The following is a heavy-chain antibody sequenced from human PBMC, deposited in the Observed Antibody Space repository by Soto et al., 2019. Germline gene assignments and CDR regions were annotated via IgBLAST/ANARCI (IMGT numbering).Heavy chain of an antibody. D-gene: IGHD6-19*01. J-gene: IGHJ3*02. CDR1: GYSFTSYW. CDR2: IYPGDSDT. V-gene: IGHV5-51*01. CDR3: ARLVPGGWYDFASYAFDI. Sequence: PGESLKISCKGSGYSFTSYWIGWVRQMPGKGLEWMGIIYPGDSDTRYSPSFQGQVTISADKSISTAYLQWSSLKASDTAMYYCARLVPGGWYDFASYAFDILGQGTMVTVSS.